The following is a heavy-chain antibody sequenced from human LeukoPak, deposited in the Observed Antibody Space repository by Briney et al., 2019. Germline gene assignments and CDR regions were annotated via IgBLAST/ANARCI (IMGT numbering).Heavy chain of an antibody. CDR2: ISYDGSNK. J-gene: IGHJ4*02. Sequence: GRSLRLSCAASGFTFSSYAMHWVRQAPGKGLEWVAVISYDGSNKYYADSVKGRFTISRDNSKNTLYLQMNSLRAEDTAVYYCARDALFGQQLDPYYFDYWGQGTLVTVSS. CDR1: GFTFSSYA. V-gene: IGHV3-30-3*01. D-gene: IGHD6-13*01. CDR3: ARDALFGQQLDPYYFDY.